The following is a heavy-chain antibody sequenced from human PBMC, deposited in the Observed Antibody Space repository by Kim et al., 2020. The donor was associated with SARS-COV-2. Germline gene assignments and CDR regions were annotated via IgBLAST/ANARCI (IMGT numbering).Heavy chain of an antibody. D-gene: IGHD1-20*01. CDR2: ISGGGGTT. CDR3: AKDARNWNGGSYDS. V-gene: IGHV3-23*01. Sequence: GGSLRLSCAASGFTFNSYAMSWVRQAPGKGLEWVSAISGGGGTTYYADSVKGRLTISRDNSKNTLYLQMNSLRAEDTAVYYCAKDARNWNGGSYDSWGQGTLVTVSS. J-gene: IGHJ4*02. CDR1: GFTFNSYA.